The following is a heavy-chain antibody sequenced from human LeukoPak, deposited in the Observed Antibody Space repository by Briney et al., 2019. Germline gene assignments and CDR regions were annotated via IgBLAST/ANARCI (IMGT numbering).Heavy chain of an antibody. CDR2: IKSNTDGGTT. D-gene: IGHD3-22*01. CDR1: GFTFSTYS. V-gene: IGHV3-15*01. Sequence: GGSLRLSCAASGFTFSTYSMNWVRQAPGEGLEWVGRIKSNTDGGTTDYAAPVKGRFTISRDDSKNTLYLQMNSLKTEDTAVYYCTTNPYDRSGYHIWGQGTMVTVSS. J-gene: IGHJ3*02. CDR3: TTNPYDRSGYHI.